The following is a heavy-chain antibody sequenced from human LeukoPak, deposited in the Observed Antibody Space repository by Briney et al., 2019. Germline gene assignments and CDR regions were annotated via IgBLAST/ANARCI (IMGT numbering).Heavy chain of an antibody. J-gene: IGHJ5*02. CDR3: TRDPPAVAINTYA. Sequence: GGSLRLSCAASGFTFSNYAMSWVRQAPGKGLEWVSLIYSGGETSYADSVEGRFSISRDNSKNTLYLQMNSLRVEDTAVYYCTRDPPAVAINTYAWGQGTLVTVSS. CDR2: IYSGGET. V-gene: IGHV3-66*01. D-gene: IGHD6-13*01. CDR1: GFTFSNYA.